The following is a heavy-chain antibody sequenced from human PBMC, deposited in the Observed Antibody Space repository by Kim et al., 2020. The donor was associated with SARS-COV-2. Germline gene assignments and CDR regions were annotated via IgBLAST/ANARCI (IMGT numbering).Heavy chain of an antibody. V-gene: IGHV3-66*01. J-gene: IGHJ6*03. D-gene: IGHD4-4*01. Sequence: GGSLRLSCAASGFTVSSNYMSWVRQAPGKGLEWVSVIYSGGSTYYADSVKGRFTISRDNSKNTLYLQMNSLRAEDTAVYYCARTPYTVTTDYYYMDVWGKGTTVTVSS. CDR1: GFTVSSNY. CDR2: IYSGGST. CDR3: ARTPYTVTTDYYYMDV.